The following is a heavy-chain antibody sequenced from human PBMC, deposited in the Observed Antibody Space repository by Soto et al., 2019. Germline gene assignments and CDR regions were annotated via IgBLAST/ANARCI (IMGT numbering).Heavy chain of an antibody. CDR1: GYTFTGYY. V-gene: IGHV1-2*04. D-gene: IGHD6-6*01. CDR2: INPNSGGT. Sequence: ASVKVSCKASGYTFTGYYMHWVRQAPGQGLEWMGWINPNSGGTNYAQKFQGWVTMTRDTSISTAYMELSRLRSDDTAVYYCARDGGYSSSSGDYYYYMDVWGKGTTVTVSS. CDR3: ARDGGYSSSSGDYYYYMDV. J-gene: IGHJ6*03.